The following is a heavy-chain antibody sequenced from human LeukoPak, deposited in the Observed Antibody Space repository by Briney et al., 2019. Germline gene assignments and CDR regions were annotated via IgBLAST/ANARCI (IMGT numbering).Heavy chain of an antibody. Sequence: GESLKISCKGSGYSFPTYWIGWVRQMPGKGLEWMGIINPGDSDTRYNPSFRGQVTISADKSISTAYLQWSSLKASDTAMYYCARQSRDGYLGPSDCWGQGTLVIVSS. CDR2: INPGDSDT. J-gene: IGHJ4*02. V-gene: IGHV5-51*01. D-gene: IGHD5-24*01. CDR1: GYSFPTYW. CDR3: ARQSRDGYLGPSDC.